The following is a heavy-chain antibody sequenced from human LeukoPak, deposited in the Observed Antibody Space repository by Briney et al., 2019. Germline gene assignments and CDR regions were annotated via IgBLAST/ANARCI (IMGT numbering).Heavy chain of an antibody. Sequence: ASVKVSCKASGYTFTSYDINWVRQATGQGLEWMGWMNPNSGNTGYAQKLQGRVTMTRNTSISTAYMELSSLRSEDTAVYYCATERQGAFDIWGQGTMVTVSS. CDR3: ATERQGAFDI. J-gene: IGHJ3*02. CDR1: GYTFTSYD. V-gene: IGHV1-8*01. CDR2: MNPNSGNT.